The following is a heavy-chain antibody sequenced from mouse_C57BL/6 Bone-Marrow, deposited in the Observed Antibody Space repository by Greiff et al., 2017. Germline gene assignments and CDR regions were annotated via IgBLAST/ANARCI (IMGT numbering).Heavy chain of an antibody. CDR3: TRGLYDYEYFDY. V-gene: IGHV5-9-1*02. D-gene: IGHD2-4*01. CDR2: ISSGGDYI. J-gene: IGHJ2*01. Sequence: DVMLVESGEGLVKPGGSLKLSCAASGFTFSSYAMSWVRQTPEKRLEWVAYISSGGDYIYYADTVKGRFTISRDNARNTLYLQMISLKSEDTAMYYFTRGLYDYEYFDYWGQGTTLTVSS. CDR1: GFTFSSYA.